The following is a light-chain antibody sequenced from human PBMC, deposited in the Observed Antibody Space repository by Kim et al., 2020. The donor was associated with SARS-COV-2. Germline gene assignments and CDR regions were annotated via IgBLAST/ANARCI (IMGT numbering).Light chain of an antibody. J-gene: IGKJ2*01. V-gene: IGKV1-39*01. Sequence: DIQITQSPSSLSASIGDRVTITCRASQSISSNLNWYQQKPGKAPYLLIYAASNLQSGVPSRFSGSGSGTDFTLTISSLQFEDFATYSCQQSHTSPYTFGQGTKLEI. CDR1: QSISSN. CDR3: QQSHTSPYT. CDR2: AAS.